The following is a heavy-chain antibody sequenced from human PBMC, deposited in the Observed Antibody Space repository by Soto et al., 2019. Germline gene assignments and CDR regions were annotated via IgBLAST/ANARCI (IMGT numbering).Heavy chain of an antibody. V-gene: IGHV4-39*01. CDR3: ARRYYDILTGYYRGNWFDP. J-gene: IGHJ5*02. D-gene: IGHD3-9*01. CDR2: IYYSGST. Sequence: SETLSLTCPVSGVSIISSRYYWGWIRQPPGKGLEWIGSIYYSGSTYYNPSLKSRVTISVDTSKNQFSLKLSSVTAADTAVYYCARRYYDILTGYYRGNWFDPWGQGTLVPVS. CDR1: GVSIISSRYY.